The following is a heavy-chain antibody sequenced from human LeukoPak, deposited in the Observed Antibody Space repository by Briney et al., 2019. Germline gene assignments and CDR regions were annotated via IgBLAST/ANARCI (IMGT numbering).Heavy chain of an antibody. CDR2: ISSSSSYI. V-gene: IGHV3-21*01. D-gene: IGHD6-19*01. J-gene: IGHJ4*02. Sequence: GGSLRLSCAASGFTFSSYSMNWVRQAPGKGLEWVSSISSSSSYIYYADSVKGRFTISRDNAKNSLYLQMYSLRAEDTAVYYCAREEWLGTDYWGQGTLVTVSS. CDR1: GFTFSSYS. CDR3: AREEWLGTDY.